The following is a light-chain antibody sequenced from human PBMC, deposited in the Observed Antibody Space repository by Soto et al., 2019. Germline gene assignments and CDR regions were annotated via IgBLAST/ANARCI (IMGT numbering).Light chain of an antibody. J-gene: IGKJ4*01. Sequence: EVVMTQSPATLSVSPGERATLSCRASQTVFSNLAWYQQKPGQAPRLLIYGASTRATGIPARFSGSGSGTEFTLTISSLQSEDFAVYHCQQYNNWPPLTFGGGTKVEIK. CDR2: GAS. CDR1: QTVFSN. CDR3: QQYNNWPPLT. V-gene: IGKV3-15*01.